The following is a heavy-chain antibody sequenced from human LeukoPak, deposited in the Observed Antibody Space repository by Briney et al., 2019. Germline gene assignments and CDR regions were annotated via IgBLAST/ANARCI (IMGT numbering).Heavy chain of an antibody. CDR2: IIPIFGTA. J-gene: IGHJ6*03. V-gene: IGHV1-69*06. CDR3: ARGYGGLHYMDV. Sequence: SVKVSCKASGGTFSSYAISWVRQAPGQGLEWMGGIIPIFGTANYAQKFQGRVTVTADKSTSTAYMELSSLRSEDTAVYYCARGYGGLHYMDVWGKGTTVTVSS. CDR1: GGTFSSYA. D-gene: IGHD4-23*01.